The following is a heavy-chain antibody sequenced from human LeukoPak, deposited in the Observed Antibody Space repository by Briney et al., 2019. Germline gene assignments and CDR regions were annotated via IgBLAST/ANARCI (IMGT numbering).Heavy chain of an antibody. D-gene: IGHD3-22*01. CDR3: ARVGRFYYDSSGYQTPEQLYYYYGMDV. CDR2: IIPILDIA. V-gene: IGHV1-69*04. CDR1: GGTFSSYA. Sequence: GASVKVSCKASGGTFSSYAISWVRQAPGQGLEWMGRIIPILDIANYAQKFQGRVTITADKSTSTAYMELSSLRSEDTAVYYCARVGRFYYDSSGYQTPEQLYYYYGMDVWGQGTTVTVSS. J-gene: IGHJ6*02.